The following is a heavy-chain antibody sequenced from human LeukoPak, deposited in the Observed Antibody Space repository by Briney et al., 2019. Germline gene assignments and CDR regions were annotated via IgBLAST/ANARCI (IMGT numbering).Heavy chain of an antibody. Sequence: PGGSLRLSCAASGFTFSNAWMSWVRQAPGKGLEWVALIRSDGNNKYYADSVKGRFTISRDNSKNTLSLQMNSLRTEDTAVYYCVKDRYGSGSDTPWGQGTLVTVSS. CDR1: GFTFSNAW. D-gene: IGHD3-10*01. J-gene: IGHJ5*02. V-gene: IGHV3-30*02. CDR2: IRSDGNNK. CDR3: VKDRYGSGSDTP.